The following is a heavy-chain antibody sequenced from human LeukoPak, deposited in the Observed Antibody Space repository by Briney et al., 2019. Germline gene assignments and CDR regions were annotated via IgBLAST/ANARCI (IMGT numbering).Heavy chain of an antibody. D-gene: IGHD2-2*01. V-gene: IGHV1-2*02. CDR3: ARVVPAARLFHYYYYMNV. J-gene: IGHJ6*03. Sequence: ASVKVSCKASGGTFSSYAISRVRQAPGQGLEWMGWINPNSGGTNYAQKFQGRVTMTRDTSISTAYMELSRLRSDDTAVYYCARVVPAARLFHYYYYMNVWGKGTTVTVSS. CDR1: GGTFSSYA. CDR2: INPNSGGT.